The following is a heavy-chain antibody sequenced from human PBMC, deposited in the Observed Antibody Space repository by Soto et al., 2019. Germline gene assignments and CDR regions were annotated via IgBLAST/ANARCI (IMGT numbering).Heavy chain of an antibody. J-gene: IGHJ6*02. CDR1: GFTFSSYA. V-gene: IGHV3-30-3*01. CDR2: ISYDGSIK. Sequence: GGSLRLSCAASGFTFSSYAMHWVRQAPGKGLEWVAVISYDGSIKYYADSVKGRFTISRDNSKNTLYLQMNSLRAEDTAVYYCARDLAQYSSSSGGMDVWGQGTTVTVSS. D-gene: IGHD6-6*01. CDR3: ARDLAQYSSSSGGMDV.